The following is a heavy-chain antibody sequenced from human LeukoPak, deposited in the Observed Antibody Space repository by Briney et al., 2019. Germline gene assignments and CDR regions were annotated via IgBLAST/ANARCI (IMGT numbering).Heavy chain of an antibody. V-gene: IGHV1-24*01. D-gene: IGHD3-22*01. CDR2: FDPEDGET. Sequence: ASVKVSCKVSGYTLTELSMHLVRQAPGKGLEWMGGFDPEDGETIYAQKFQGRVTMTEDTSTDTAYMELSSLRSEDTAVYYCATSYYYDSSGYYYFDYWGQGTLVAVSS. J-gene: IGHJ4*02. CDR1: GYTLTELS. CDR3: ATSYYYDSSGYYYFDY.